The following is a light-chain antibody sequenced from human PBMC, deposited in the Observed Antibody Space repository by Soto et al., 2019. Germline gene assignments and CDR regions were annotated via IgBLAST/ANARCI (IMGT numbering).Light chain of an antibody. V-gene: IGLV1-47*01. Sequence: QSVLTQPPSASGTPGQMVTISCSGSSSNIGSDYVYWYQQFPGTAPKLLIYRNNQRPSGVPDRFSGSKSGTSASLAISGLRSEDEADYYCAAWDDSLSGYVFGTGTKVTVL. CDR3: AAWDDSLSGYV. CDR2: RNN. CDR1: SSNIGSDY. J-gene: IGLJ1*01.